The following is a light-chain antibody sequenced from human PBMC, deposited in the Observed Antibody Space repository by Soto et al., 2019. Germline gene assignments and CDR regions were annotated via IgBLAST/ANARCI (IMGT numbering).Light chain of an antibody. CDR1: QSINRD. V-gene: IGKV1-39*01. Sequence: DIQMTQSPSSLSASVGDRVTITCRASQSINRDLNWFQQKPGKAPDLLIYAASTLLSGVPSRFSGSGSGTDFTLTISSLQPEDFATYYCQQSYTAPLTFGGGTKVEIK. CDR2: AAS. J-gene: IGKJ4*01. CDR3: QQSYTAPLT.